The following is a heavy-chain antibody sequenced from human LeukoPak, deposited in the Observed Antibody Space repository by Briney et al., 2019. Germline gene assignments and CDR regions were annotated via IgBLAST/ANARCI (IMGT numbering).Heavy chain of an antibody. CDR3: AIDELDYYDSSGIDY. CDR1: GFTFSSYA. D-gene: IGHD3-22*01. Sequence: GSLRLSCAASGFTFSSYAMSWVRQAPGKGLEWVSAISGSGGSTYYADPVKGRFTISRDNSKNTLYLQMNSLRAEDTAVYYCAIDELDYYDSSGIDYWGQGTLVTVSS. J-gene: IGHJ4*02. V-gene: IGHV3-23*01. CDR2: ISGSGGST.